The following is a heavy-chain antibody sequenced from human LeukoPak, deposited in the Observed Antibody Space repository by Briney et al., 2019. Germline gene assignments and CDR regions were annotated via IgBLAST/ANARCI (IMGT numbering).Heavy chain of an antibody. CDR1: GYTLTELS. CDR2: FDPEDGET. CDR3: ATGHYYGSGSYFGYFDX. J-gene: IGHJ4*02. Sequence: ASVKVSCKVSGYTLTELSMHWVRQAPGKGLEWMGGFDPEDGETIYAQKFQGRVTMTEDTSTDTAYMELSSLRSGDTAVYYYATGHYYGSGSYFGYFDXXXXGTLVTVSS. V-gene: IGHV1-24*01. D-gene: IGHD3-10*01.